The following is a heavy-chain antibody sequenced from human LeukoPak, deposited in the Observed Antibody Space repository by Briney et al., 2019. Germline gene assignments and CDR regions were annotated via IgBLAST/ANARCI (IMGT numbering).Heavy chain of an antibody. CDR2: ISDYHGNT. CDR3: ARGYDSSGYYYYYMDV. Sequence: ASVKVSCKSSGYTFTIYGISWVRQAPGQGLEWMGWISDYHGNTNYAQKLQGRVTMTTDTSTRTAYMELRSLRYDDTAVYYCARGYDSSGYYYYYMDVWGKGTTVTVSS. J-gene: IGHJ6*03. V-gene: IGHV1-18*01. D-gene: IGHD3-22*01. CDR1: GYTFTIYG.